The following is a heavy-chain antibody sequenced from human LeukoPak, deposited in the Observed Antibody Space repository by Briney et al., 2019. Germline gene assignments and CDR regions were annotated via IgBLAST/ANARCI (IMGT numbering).Heavy chain of an antibody. CDR2: ISGTTSGT. CDR1: GFTLSSYS. Sequence: PGGSLRLSCAASGFTLSSYSMNWVRQAPGKGLEWVSGISGTTSGTYYADSVKGRFTISRDNSKNTLFLQVNSLRAEDTAVYYCAKVRTYFYHGLDVWGQGTTVTVSS. J-gene: IGHJ6*02. CDR3: AKVRTYFYHGLDV. D-gene: IGHD1-14*01. V-gene: IGHV3-23*01.